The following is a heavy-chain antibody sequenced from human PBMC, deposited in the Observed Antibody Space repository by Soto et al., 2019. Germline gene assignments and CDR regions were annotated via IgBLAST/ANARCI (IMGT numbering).Heavy chain of an antibody. V-gene: IGHV4-61*01. Sequence: SETLSLTCTVSGGSVSSGSYYWSWIRQPPGKGLEWIGYIYYSGSTNYNPSLKSRATISVDTSKNQFSLKLSSVTAAATAVYYCARVISSAWPYYFDYWGQGTLVTVSS. CDR3: ARVISSAWPYYFDY. CDR2: IYYSGST. D-gene: IGHD6-19*01. CDR1: GGSVSSGSYY. J-gene: IGHJ4*02.